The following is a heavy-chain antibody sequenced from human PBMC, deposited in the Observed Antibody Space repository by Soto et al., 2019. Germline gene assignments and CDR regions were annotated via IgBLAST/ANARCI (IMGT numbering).Heavy chain of an antibody. Sequence: EVQLLESGGGLVQPGGSLRLSCVASGFTLSTYAMSWVRQAPGKGLEWVSGITGSGGSTYYADSVKGRFTISRDNSKSTVSLHMNSLRAEGTAVYYGVKHRGNPSGAFDIWGQGTMVTVSS. V-gene: IGHV3-23*01. CDR2: ITGSGGST. D-gene: IGHD3-10*01. J-gene: IGHJ3*02. CDR1: GFTLSTYA. CDR3: VKHRGNPSGAFDI.